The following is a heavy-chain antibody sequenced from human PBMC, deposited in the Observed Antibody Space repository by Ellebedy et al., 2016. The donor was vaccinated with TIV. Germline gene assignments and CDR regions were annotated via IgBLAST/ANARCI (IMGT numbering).Heavy chain of an antibody. CDR2: INPNSGGT. Sequence: AASVKVSCKASGYTFTGYYMHWVRQAPGQGLEWMGWINPNSGGTNYAQKFQGRVTMTRDTSISTAYTELSRLRSDDTAVYYCARVYIRAGITMASPLGYWGQGTLVTVSS. D-gene: IGHD3-10*01. CDR3: ARVYIRAGITMASPLGY. J-gene: IGHJ4*02. V-gene: IGHV1-2*02. CDR1: GYTFTGYY.